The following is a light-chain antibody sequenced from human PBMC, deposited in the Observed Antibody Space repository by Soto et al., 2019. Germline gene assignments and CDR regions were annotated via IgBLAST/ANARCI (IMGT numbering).Light chain of an antibody. V-gene: IGKV1-27*01. CDR3: QKYNTVPWT. Sequence: DIPMTQSPSSLSASIGDRVTITCRASQGISNYLVWYQQRPGKVPTLLIYAASTLQSGVPSRFSGSGSATDFTLTISSLHPEDAATYYCQKYNTVPWTFGQGTKVEIK. CDR2: AAS. J-gene: IGKJ1*01. CDR1: QGISNY.